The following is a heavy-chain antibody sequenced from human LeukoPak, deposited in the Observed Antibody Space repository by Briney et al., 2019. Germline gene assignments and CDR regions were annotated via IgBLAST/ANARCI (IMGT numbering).Heavy chain of an antibody. Sequence: SETLSLTCTVSGGSISSYYWSWIRQPPGKGLEWIGYIYSSGRTNYNPSLKSRVTISVDTSKKQFSLKLSSVTAADTAVYFCASTPLYYYDSGGYYGHWGQGTLVTVSS. V-gene: IGHV4-59*01. CDR2: IYSSGRT. J-gene: IGHJ4*02. D-gene: IGHD3-22*01. CDR1: GGSISSYY. CDR3: ASTPLYYYDSGGYYGH.